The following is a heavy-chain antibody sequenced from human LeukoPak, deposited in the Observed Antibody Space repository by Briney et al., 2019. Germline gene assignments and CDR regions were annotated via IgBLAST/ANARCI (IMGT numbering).Heavy chain of an antibody. CDR3: ARDSSGYIDY. V-gene: IGHV3-30-3*01. CDR1: GFTFSSYA. CDR2: ISYDGSNK. Sequence: GGSLRLSCAASGFTFSSYAMPWVRQAPGKGLEWVAVISYDGSNKYYADSVKGRFTISRDNSKNTLYLQMNSLRAEDTAVYYCARDSSGYIDYWGQGTLVTVSS. D-gene: IGHD3-22*01. J-gene: IGHJ4*02.